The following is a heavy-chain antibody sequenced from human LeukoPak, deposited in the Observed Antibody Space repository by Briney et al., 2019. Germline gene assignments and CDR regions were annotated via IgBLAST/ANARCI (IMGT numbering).Heavy chain of an antibody. J-gene: IGHJ3*02. CDR1: GFTFSSYA. CDR3: ARDMVRGAWSAFDI. Sequence: GGSLRLSCAASGFTFSSYAMHWVRQAPGKGLEWVAVISYDGSNKYYADSVKGRFTISRDNSKNTLYLQMNSLRAEDTAVYYCARDMVRGAWSAFDIWGQGTMVTVSS. V-gene: IGHV3-30*04. CDR2: ISYDGSNK. D-gene: IGHD3-10*01.